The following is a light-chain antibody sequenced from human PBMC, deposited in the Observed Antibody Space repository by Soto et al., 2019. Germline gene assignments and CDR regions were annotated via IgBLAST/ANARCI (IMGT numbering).Light chain of an antibody. Sequence: QSALTQPPSASGSPGQSVTISCTGSSSDVGGYNDVSWYQQHPGKAPKLMIYEVSKRPSGVPDRLSGSKSGNTASLTVSGLQSEDEAYYYCSSYGGSNTVVFGGGTKLTVL. CDR3: SSYGGSNTVV. V-gene: IGLV2-8*01. CDR2: EVS. J-gene: IGLJ2*01. CDR1: SSDVGGYND.